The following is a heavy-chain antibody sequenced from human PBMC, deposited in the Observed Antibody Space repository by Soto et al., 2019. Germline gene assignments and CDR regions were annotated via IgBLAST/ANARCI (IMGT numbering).Heavy chain of an antibody. D-gene: IGHD2-8*01. CDR2: ISGSGGST. CDR3: AKVGIYCSNGVCTAF. CDR1: GFTFSSYA. V-gene: IGHV3-23*01. Sequence: VQLLESGGGLVQPGGSLRLSCAASGFTFSSYAMSWVRQAPGKGLEWVSGISGSGGSTYYADSMKGRFTISRDNSKNTLYLQINSLRVEDTAVYYCAKVGIYCSNGVCTAFWGQGTLVTVSS. J-gene: IGHJ4*02.